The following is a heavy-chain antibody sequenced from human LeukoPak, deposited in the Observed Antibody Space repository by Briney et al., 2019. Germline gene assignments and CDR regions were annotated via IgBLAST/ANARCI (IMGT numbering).Heavy chain of an antibody. CDR3: ARHDMDVAGAGLDYFDY. CDR1: GGSISRYY. D-gene: IGHD1-26*01. J-gene: IGHJ4*02. Sequence: SETLSLTCTVSGGSISRYYWSWIRQPPGKGLEWIGYIYYSGSTNHNPSLKSRVTISVDTSKNQFSLKLSSVTAADTAVYYCARHDMDVAGAGLDYFDYWGQGTLVTVSS. CDR2: IYYSGST. V-gene: IGHV4-59*08.